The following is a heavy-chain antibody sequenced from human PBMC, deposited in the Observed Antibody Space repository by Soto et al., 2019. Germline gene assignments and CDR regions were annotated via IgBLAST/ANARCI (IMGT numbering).Heavy chain of an antibody. V-gene: IGHV6-1*01. Sequence: PSQTLSLTCAVSGDSVSSNSATWNWIRQSPSRGLEWLGRTYYRSKWYNDYAVSLKSRITIKPDTSKNQFSLQLNSVTPEDSVVYYCARGGTPMLAFDYWGQGILVTVSS. J-gene: IGHJ4*02. CDR2: TYYRSKWYN. CDR1: GDSVSSNSAT. CDR3: ARGGTPMLAFDY. D-gene: IGHD2-8*01.